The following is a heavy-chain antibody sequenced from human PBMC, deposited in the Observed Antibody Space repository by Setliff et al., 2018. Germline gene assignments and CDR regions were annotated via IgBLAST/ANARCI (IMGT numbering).Heavy chain of an antibody. CDR2: ISAYNGNT. CDR1: GYTFTSYG. V-gene: IGHV1-18*01. D-gene: IGHD3-10*01. J-gene: IGHJ4*02. Sequence: ASVKVSCKASGYTFTSYGISWVRQAPGQGLEWMGWISAYNGNTNYAQKLQGRVTMTTDTSTSTAYMELGSLRSDDTAVYYCARDYWPYYYGSGSYYMIDYWGQGTLVTVSS. CDR3: ARDYWPYYYGSGSYYMIDY.